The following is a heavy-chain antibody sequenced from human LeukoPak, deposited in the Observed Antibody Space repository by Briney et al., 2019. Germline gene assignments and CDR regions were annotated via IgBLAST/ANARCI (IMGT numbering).Heavy chain of an antibody. CDR1: GGSINSFY. J-gene: IGHJ6*04. CDR3: ARLARLTLIRGVTGYHSLDV. CDR2: IYYNWST. Sequence: SETLSLTCTVSGGSINSFYWSWIRQPPGGGLEWIGYIYYNWSTNYNPSLKSRVTISVAASKNQFSLWLSSVTAAATAVYSCARLARLTLIRGVTGYHSLDVWGRGTKVTVSS. D-gene: IGHD3-10*01. V-gene: IGHV4-59*01.